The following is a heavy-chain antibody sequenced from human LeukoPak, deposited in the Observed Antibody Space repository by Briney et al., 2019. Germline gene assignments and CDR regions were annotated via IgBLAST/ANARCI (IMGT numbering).Heavy chain of an antibody. D-gene: IGHD6-13*01. Sequence: GGSLRLSCAASGFTFSTYSMNWVRQAPGKGLEWVSYISSSSSTIYYADSVKGRFTISRDNAKNSLYLQMNSLRAEDTAVYYCARIAAAGTRVRWNFNEPCYYYMDVWGKGTTVTVSS. CDR2: ISSSSSTI. V-gene: IGHV3-48*01. CDR3: ARIAAAGTRVRWNFNEPCYYYMDV. CDR1: GFTFSTYS. J-gene: IGHJ6*03.